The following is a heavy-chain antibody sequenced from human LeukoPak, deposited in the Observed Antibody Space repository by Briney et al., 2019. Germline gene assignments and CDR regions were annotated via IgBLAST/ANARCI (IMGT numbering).Heavy chain of an antibody. CDR2: IWYDGSNK. CDR1: GFTFSTYA. V-gene: IGHV3-33*01. CDR3: ARRAYCSGGRCPGAFDI. Sequence: GRSLRLSCAASGFTFSTYAMYWVRQAPGKGLEWVTVIWYDGSNKYYPDSVKGRFTISRDNSKNTLYLQMNSLRADDTAVYYCARRAYCSGGRCPGAFDIWGQGTMVTVYS. D-gene: IGHD2-15*01. J-gene: IGHJ3*02.